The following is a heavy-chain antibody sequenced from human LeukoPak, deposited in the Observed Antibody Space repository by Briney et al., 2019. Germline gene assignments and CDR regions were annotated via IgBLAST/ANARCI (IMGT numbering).Heavy chain of an antibody. J-gene: IGHJ4*02. CDR1: GFTFSSYA. Sequence: PGGSLRLSCAASGFTFSSYAMHWVRQAPGKGLEWVAVISYDGSNKYYADSVKGRFTIPRDNSKNTLYLQMNSLRAEDTAVYYCASPSSGWEFDYWGQGTLVTVSS. CDR3: ASPSSGWEFDY. CDR2: ISYDGSNK. D-gene: IGHD6-19*01. V-gene: IGHV3-30-3*01.